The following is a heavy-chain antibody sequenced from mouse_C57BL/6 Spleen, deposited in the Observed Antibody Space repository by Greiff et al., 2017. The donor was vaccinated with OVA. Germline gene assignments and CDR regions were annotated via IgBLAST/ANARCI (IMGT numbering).Heavy chain of an antibody. CDR3: ARSGNWDGFAY. V-gene: IGHV1-64*01. CDR1: GYTFTSYW. Sequence: QVQLKQPGAELVKPGASVKLSCKASGYTFTSYWMHWVKQRPGQGLEWIGMIHPNSGSTNYNEKFKSKATLTVDKSSSTAYMQLSSLTSEDSAVYYCARSGNWDGFAYWGQGTLVTVSA. CDR2: IHPNSGST. J-gene: IGHJ3*01. D-gene: IGHD4-1*01.